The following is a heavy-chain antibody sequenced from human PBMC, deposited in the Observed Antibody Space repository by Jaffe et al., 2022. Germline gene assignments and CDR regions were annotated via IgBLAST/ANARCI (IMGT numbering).Heavy chain of an antibody. V-gene: IGHV4-34*01. CDR1: GGSFSGYY. CDR2: INHSGST. Sequence: QVQLQQWGAGLLKPSETLSLTCAVYGGSFSGYYWSWIRQPPGKGLEWIGEINHSGSTNYNPSLKSRVTISVDTSKNQFSLKLSSVTAADTAVYYCARGQQITMVSPPPYYYMDVWGKGTTVTVSS. D-gene: IGHD3-10*01. CDR3: ARGQQITMVSPPPYYYMDV. J-gene: IGHJ6*03.